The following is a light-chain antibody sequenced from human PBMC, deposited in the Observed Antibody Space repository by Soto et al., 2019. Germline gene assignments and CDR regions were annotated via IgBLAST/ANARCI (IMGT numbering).Light chain of an antibody. V-gene: IGKV3-20*01. CDR3: QQYGSSGT. CDR1: QSVSSSY. J-gene: IGKJ1*01. Sequence: EIVLTQSPGTLSLSPGERATLSCKASQSVSSSYLAWYQQKPGHAPRLLIYGASSRATGIPDRFSGSGSGTDFTLTISGLEPEDFAVYYCQQYGSSGTFGQGTKVDIK. CDR2: GAS.